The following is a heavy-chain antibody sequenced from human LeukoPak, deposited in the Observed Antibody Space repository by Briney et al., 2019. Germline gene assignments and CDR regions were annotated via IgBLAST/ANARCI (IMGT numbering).Heavy chain of an antibody. D-gene: IGHD6-19*01. CDR3: AKDLDSIAVAADY. CDR2: ISHSGTNK. J-gene: IGHJ4*02. V-gene: IGHV3-30*18. Sequence: GGSLRLSCAASGFTFSSYGMYWVRQAPGKGLEWVAVISHSGTNKYYADSVKGRFTISRDNSKNTLYLQMNSLRVEDTAVYYCAKDLDSIAVAADYWGQGTLVTVSS. CDR1: GFTFSSYG.